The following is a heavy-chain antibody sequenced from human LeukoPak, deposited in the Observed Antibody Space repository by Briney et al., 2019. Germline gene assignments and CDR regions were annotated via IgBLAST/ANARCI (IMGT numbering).Heavy chain of an antibody. J-gene: IGHJ4*02. V-gene: IGHV4-59*01. CDR3: AGFTFFRGVITFDY. CDR2: VDHTGST. CDR1: GGSISSYY. Sequence: SETLSLTCTVSGGSISSYYWTWIRQPPGKGLEWIGHVDHTGSTNFNPSLNGRVSISRDTTKNLFSLRLRSVTAADTAVYSCAGFTFFRGVITFDYWGQGTLVTVSS. D-gene: IGHD3-10*01.